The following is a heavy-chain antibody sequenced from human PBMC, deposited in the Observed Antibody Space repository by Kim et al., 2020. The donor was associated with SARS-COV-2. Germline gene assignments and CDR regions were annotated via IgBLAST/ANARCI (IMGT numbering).Heavy chain of an antibody. J-gene: IGHJ4*02. CDR3: ARDSIDY. CDR2: HSGST. Sequence: HSGSTNYNPSLKRRVTISVDKSKNQFSLKLSSVTAADTAVYYCARDSIDYWGQGTLVTVSS. V-gene: IGHV4-4*02.